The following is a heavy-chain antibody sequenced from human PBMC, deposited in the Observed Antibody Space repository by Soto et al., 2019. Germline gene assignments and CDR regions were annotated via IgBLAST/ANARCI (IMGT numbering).Heavy chain of an antibody. J-gene: IGHJ4*02. CDR2: IYYSGTT. CDR3: ARHAADDSVWGNYEENEY. D-gene: IGHD3-16*01. V-gene: IGHV4-39*01. Sequence: QLQLQESGPGLVKPSETLSLACTVSGGSISSNSYYWDWIRQPPGKGLEWIGSIYYSGTTYYNPSLKSRVTISVYTSKNQFSLNLSSVTAADTAVYYCARHAADDSVWGNYEENEYWGQGTLVTVSS. CDR1: GGSISSNSYY.